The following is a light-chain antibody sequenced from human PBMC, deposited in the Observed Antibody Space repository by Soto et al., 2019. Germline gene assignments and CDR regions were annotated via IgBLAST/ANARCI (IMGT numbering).Light chain of an antibody. Sequence: ELVWTQSPGTLSLSTGERATLECSASLSVSSRYLAWYHQKPGQAPRLRSYGASRRATGIPDRFSGSGSGTHITLTMTRLEPEDFAVCYCQPYGSLLALTFGGGTTVQIK. V-gene: IGKV3-20*01. CDR2: GAS. CDR3: QPYGSLLALT. CDR1: LSVSSRY. J-gene: IGKJ4*01.